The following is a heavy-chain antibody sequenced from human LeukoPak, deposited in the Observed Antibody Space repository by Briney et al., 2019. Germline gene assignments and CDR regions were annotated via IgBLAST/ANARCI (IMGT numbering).Heavy chain of an antibody. CDR1: GGSISSGSYY. CDR3: ARGPRRGITMIVVVNARGPGYFDY. J-gene: IGHJ4*02. CDR2: IYTSGST. Sequence: SQTLSLTCTVSGGSISSGSYYWSCIRQPAGKGLECIGRIYTSGSTNYNPSLKSRVTISVDTSKNQFSLKLSSVTAADTAVYYCARGPRRGITMIVVVNARGPGYFDYWGQGTLVTVSS. V-gene: IGHV4-61*02. D-gene: IGHD3-22*01.